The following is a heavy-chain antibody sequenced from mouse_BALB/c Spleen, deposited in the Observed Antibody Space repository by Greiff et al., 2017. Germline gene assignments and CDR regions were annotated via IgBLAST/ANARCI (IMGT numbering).Heavy chain of an antibody. CDR1: GFTFSSFG. V-gene: IGHV5-17*02. Sequence: EVQRVESGGGLVQPGGSRKLSCAASGFTFSSFGMHWVRQAPEKGLEWVAYISSGSSTIYYADTVKGRFTISRDNPKNTLFLQMTSLRSEDTAMYYCARSFGYYSYHAMDYWGQGTSVTVSS. J-gene: IGHJ4*01. CDR3: ARSFGYYSYHAMDY. CDR2: ISSGSSTI. D-gene: IGHD2-3*01.